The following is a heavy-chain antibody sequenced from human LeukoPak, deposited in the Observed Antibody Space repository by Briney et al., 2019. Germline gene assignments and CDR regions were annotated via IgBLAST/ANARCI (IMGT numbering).Heavy chain of an antibody. Sequence: PGGSLRLSCAASGFTFSSYTMNWVRQAPGKGLEWVSSITSSSTYISYADSVKGRFTISRDNAKNSLYLQMNSLRAEDTAVYYCARDGWVDYWGQGTLVTVSS. CDR3: ARDGWVDY. J-gene: IGHJ4*02. D-gene: IGHD1-26*01. CDR1: GFTFSSYT. CDR2: ITSSSTYI. V-gene: IGHV3-21*06.